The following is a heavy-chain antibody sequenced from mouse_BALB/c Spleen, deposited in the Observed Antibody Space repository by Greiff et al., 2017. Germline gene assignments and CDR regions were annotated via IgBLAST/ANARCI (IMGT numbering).Heavy chain of an antibody. D-gene: IGHD2-2*01. CDR1: GYTFTSYW. CDR3: ARGEEGYVLAY. CDR2: INPSNSRT. V-gene: IGHV1S81*02. J-gene: IGHJ3*01. Sequence: QVQLKQPGAELVKPGASVKLSCKASGYTFTSYWMHWVKQRPGQCLEWIGEINPSNSRTHYNEKFKGKATLTVDKSSSTAYMQLSSLTSEDSAVYYRARGEEGYVLAYWGQGTLVTVSA.